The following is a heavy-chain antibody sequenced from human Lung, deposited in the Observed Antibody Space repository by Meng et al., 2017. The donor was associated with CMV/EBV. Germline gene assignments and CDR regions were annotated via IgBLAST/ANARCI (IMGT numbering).Heavy chain of an antibody. CDR2: ISWNSGSI. CDR3: AKDIAWVAVAGSAFDI. D-gene: IGHD6-19*01. J-gene: IGHJ3*02. V-gene: IGHV3-9*01. CDR1: GFTFDDYA. Sequence: SCAASGFTFDDYAMHWVRQAPGKGLEWVSGISWNSGSIGCADSVKGRFTISRDNAKNSLYLQMNSLRAEDTALYYCAKDIAWVAVAGSAFDIWGQGXMVTVSS.